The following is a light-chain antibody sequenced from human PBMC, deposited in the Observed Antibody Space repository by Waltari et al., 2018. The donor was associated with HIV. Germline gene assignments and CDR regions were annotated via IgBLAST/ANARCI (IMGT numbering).Light chain of an antibody. CDR2: RNK. V-gene: IGLV1-47*01. J-gene: IGLJ2*01. CDR1: DSNIGTNY. CDR3: AVWDDSLSGPG. Sequence: QSVLTQPPSASGTPGQRVTISCSGRDSNIGTNYVSWYQFLTGAAPKLLIYRNKQRPSGVSDRFSGSKSGSSASLAISGLRFEDEADYFCAVWDDSLSGPGFGGGTKVTV.